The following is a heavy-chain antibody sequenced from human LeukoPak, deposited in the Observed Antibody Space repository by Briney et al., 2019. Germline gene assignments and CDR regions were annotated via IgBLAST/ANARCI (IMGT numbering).Heavy chain of an antibody. V-gene: IGHV3-53*01. J-gene: IGHJ6*02. Sequence: GGSLRLSCAASGFTVSSNYMGWVRQAPGKGLEWVSVIYSGGSTYYADSVKGRFTISRDNSKNTLYLQMNSLRAEDTAVYYCASLNPPTRYYYYYGMDVWGQGTTVTVSS. CDR2: IYSGGST. D-gene: IGHD1-14*01. CDR3: ASLNPPTRYYYYYGMDV. CDR1: GFTVSSNY.